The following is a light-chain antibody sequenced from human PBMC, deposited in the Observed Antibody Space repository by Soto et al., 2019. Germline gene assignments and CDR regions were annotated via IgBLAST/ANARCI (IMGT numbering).Light chain of an antibody. J-gene: IGLJ1*01. CDR3: TSYTGDDVTVV. CDR1: SSDIGTYDY. CDR2: EVS. V-gene: IGLV2-8*01. Sequence: QSALTQTPSASGSLGQSVTISCTGTSSDIGTYDYVSWYQQHPGRAPKLIIFEVSKRPLGVPDRFSGSKSGNTADLIVSGLQPDDEAEYHCTSYTGDDVTVVFGSGTKLAV.